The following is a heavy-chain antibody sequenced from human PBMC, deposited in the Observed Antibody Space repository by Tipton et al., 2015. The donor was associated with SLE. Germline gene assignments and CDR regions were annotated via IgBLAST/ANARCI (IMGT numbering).Heavy chain of an antibody. V-gene: IGHV1-46*01. J-gene: IGHJ4*02. CDR1: GYTFSSYG. D-gene: IGHD5-12*01. CDR3: AREESGGFWDY. CDR2: IIPSAGST. Sequence: QSGPEVKKPGASVKVSCKASGYTFSSYGISWVRQAPGQGLEWMGIIIPSAGSTNYAQKFQGRVTMTRDTSTSTVYMELSSLTSEDTAVYFCAREESGGFWDYWGQGILVTVSS.